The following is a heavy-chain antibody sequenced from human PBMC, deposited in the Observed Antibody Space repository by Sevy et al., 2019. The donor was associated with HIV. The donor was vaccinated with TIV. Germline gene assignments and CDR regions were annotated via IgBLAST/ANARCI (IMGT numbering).Heavy chain of an antibody. V-gene: IGHV3-53*01. CDR3: AREIRYRYGDRKFDY. Sequence: GGSLRLSCAASGFTVSSNYMSWVRQAPGKGLEWGSVIYSGGSTYYVDSVKGRFTISRDNSKNTLYLQMNSLRAEDTAVYYCAREIRYRYGDRKFDYWGQGTLVTVSS. J-gene: IGHJ4*02. D-gene: IGHD5-18*01. CDR2: IYSGGST. CDR1: GFTVSSNY.